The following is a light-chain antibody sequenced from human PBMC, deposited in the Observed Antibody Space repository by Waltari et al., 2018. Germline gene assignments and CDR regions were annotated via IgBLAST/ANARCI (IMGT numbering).Light chain of an antibody. CDR3: QQYGSSPLFT. Sequence: EIVLTQFPGTLSLSPGERATLLCRASQSVSSSYLAWYQQKPGQAPRLLIYGASSRATGIPDRFSGSGSGTDFTITISRLEPEDFAVYYCQQYGSSPLFTFGPGTKVDIK. CDR1: QSVSSSY. J-gene: IGKJ3*01. CDR2: GAS. V-gene: IGKV3-20*01.